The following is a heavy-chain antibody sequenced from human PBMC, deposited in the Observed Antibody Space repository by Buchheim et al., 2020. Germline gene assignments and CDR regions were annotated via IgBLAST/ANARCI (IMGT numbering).Heavy chain of an antibody. Sequence: EVQLVESGGGLVQPGGSLRLSCAGSGFTFSRYWMSWVRQAPGKGLEWVANIKQDESDKNYADSVKGRFTISRENAKNSLYLQMNGLRAEDMAVYYCAREGDGMDVWGQGTT. J-gene: IGHJ6*02. CDR1: GFTFSRYW. CDR2: IKQDESDK. D-gene: IGHD1-26*01. CDR3: AREGDGMDV. V-gene: IGHV3-7*03.